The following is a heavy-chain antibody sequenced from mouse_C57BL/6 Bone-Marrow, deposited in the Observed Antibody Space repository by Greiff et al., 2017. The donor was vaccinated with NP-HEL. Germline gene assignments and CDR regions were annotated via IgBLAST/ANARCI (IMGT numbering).Heavy chain of an antibody. CDR3: TRDLNGAGAY. CDR2: ISSGGDYI. CDR1: GFTFSSYA. J-gene: IGHJ3*01. V-gene: IGHV5-9-1*02. Sequence: EVQGVESGEGLVKPGGSLKLSCAASGFTFSSYAMSWVRQTPEKRLEWVAYISSGGDYIYYADTVKGRFTISRDNARNTLYLQMSSLKSEDTAMYYCTRDLNGAGAYWGQGTLVTVSA.